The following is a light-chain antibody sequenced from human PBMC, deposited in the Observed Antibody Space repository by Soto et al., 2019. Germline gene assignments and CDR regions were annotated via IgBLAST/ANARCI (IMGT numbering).Light chain of an antibody. V-gene: IGKV1-5*01. CDR3: QHYNTYSKT. Sequence: DVQMTQSHSTLSASVGDRVSITCRASQSVDRYLAWYQKKPGKAPNLLIYDASILASGVPSRFSGGGFGTEFTLNISSLQPDDSAIYYCQHYNTYSKTFGPGTKVDIK. CDR2: DAS. CDR1: QSVDRY. J-gene: IGKJ3*01.